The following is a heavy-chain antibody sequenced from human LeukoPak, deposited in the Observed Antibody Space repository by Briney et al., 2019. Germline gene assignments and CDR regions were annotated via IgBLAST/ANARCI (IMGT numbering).Heavy chain of an antibody. V-gene: IGHV3-48*04. CDR3: ARDFPIFPDSPLSFDYKGPGFFDY. CDR2: ITLSSSSI. CDR1: GFNFNNYN. Sequence: GGSLRLSCAASGFNFNNYNMNWVRQAPGKGLEWVSYITLSSSSIYYADSVKGRFTISRDNAKNSLYLQMNSLRAEDTAVYYCARDFPIFPDSPLSFDYKGPGFFDYWGQGTLVTVSS. J-gene: IGHJ4*02. D-gene: IGHD3-9*01.